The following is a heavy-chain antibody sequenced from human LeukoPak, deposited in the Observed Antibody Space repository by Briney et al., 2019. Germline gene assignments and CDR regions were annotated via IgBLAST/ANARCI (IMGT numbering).Heavy chain of an antibody. CDR2: IYYSGST. D-gene: IGHD4/OR15-4a*01. CDR1: GGSISSYY. Sequence: SETLSLTCTVSGGSISSYYWSWIRQPPGKGLEWIGYIYYSGSTNYNPSLKSRVTISVDTSKNQFSLKLSSVTAADTAVYYCARRGALTYGGPDFDYWGQGTLVTVSS. V-gene: IGHV4-59*08. CDR3: ARRGALTYGGPDFDY. J-gene: IGHJ4*02.